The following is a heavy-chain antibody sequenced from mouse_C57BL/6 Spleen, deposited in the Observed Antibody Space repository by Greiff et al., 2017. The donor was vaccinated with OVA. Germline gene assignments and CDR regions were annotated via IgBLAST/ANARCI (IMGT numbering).Heavy chain of an antibody. V-gene: IGHV1-18*01. J-gene: IGHJ4*01. CDR2: INPNNGGT. Sequence: VQLQQSGPELVKPGASVKIPCKASGYTFTDYNMDWVKQSHGKSLEWIGDINPNNGGTIYNQKFKGKATLTVDKSSSTAYMELRSLTSEDTAVYYCARTVGDYAMDYWGQGTSVTVSS. D-gene: IGHD3-3*01. CDR3: ARTVGDYAMDY. CDR1: GYTFTDYN.